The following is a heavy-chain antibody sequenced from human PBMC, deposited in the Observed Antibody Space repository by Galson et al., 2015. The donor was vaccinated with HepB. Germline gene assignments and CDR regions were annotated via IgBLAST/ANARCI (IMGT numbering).Heavy chain of an antibody. D-gene: IGHD6-19*01. Sequence: SLRLSCAASGFTFSSYSMNWVRQAPGKGLEWVSSIHSSSTYIYYADSVKGRFTISRDNAKNSLYLQMNSLRAEDTAVYYCARDLLIGGCSSTGGFDYWGQGTLVTVSS. CDR2: IHSSSTYI. CDR1: GFTFSSYS. V-gene: IGHV3-21*01. CDR3: ARDLLIGGCSSTGGFDY. J-gene: IGHJ4*02.